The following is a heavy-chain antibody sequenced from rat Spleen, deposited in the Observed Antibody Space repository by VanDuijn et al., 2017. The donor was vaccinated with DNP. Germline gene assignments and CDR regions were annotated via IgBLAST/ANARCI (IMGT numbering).Heavy chain of an antibody. D-gene: IGHD1-3*01. CDR3: AKGNYGSPDY. CDR1: GFTFSTYW. J-gene: IGHJ2*01. Sequence: EVQLVKTGGGLVQPGRSLKLSCVASGFTFSTYWMYWIRQAPGKGLEWVASINPDGGSTYYPDSVKGRFTISRDNAENTVYLQMNSLRSEDTATYYCAKGNYGSPDYWGQGVMVTVSS. CDR2: INPDGGST. V-gene: IGHV5-58*01.